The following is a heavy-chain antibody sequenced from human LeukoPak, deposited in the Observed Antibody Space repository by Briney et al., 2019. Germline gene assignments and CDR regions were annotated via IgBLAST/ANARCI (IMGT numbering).Heavy chain of an antibody. J-gene: IGHJ3*02. V-gene: IGHV1-46*03. CDR3: ARGSMALGHPYPAAFDI. CDR2: INPSGGST. CDR1: GYTFTSYY. Sequence: ASVKVSCKASGYTFTSYYMHWVRQAPGQGLEWMGIINPSGGSTGYAQKFQGRVTMTRDMSTSTVYMELSSLRSEDTAVYYCARGSMALGHPYPAAFDIWGQGTMVTVSS. D-gene: IGHD2/OR15-2a*01.